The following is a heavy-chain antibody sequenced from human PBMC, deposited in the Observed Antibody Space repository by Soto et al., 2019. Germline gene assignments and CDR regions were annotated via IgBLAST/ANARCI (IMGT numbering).Heavy chain of an antibody. J-gene: IGHJ4*02. CDR2: ISWNSGSI. CDR1: GFTFDDYA. D-gene: IGHD6-13*01. CDR3: ARDGPPDFGIAAQNRLSYYFDY. Sequence: GGSLRLSCAASGFTFDDYAMHWVRQAPGKGLEWVSGISWNSGSIGYADSVKGRFTISRDNSKNTLYLQMNSLRAEDTAVYYCARDGPPDFGIAAQNRLSYYFDYWGQGTLVTVSS. V-gene: IGHV3-9*01.